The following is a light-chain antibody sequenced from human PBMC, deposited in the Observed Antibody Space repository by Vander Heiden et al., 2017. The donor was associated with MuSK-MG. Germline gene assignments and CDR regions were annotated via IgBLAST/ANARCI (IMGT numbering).Light chain of an antibody. CDR2: GNS. V-gene: IGLV1-40*01. J-gene: IGLJ2*01. CDR1: SSNIGAGYD. Sequence: QSVLPQPPSVSGAPGRGVTISCTGSSSNIGAGYDVHWYQQLPGTAPKLLIYGNSNRPSGVPDRFSGSKSGTSASLAITGLQAEDEADYYCQSYDSSLSGVVFGGGTKLTVL. CDR3: QSYDSSLSGVV.